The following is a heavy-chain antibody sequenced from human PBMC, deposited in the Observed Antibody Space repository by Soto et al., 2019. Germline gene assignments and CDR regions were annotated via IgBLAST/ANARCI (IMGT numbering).Heavy chain of an antibody. CDR2: SKSKTAGGTT. Sequence: EVQLVESGGDLVEPGGSLRLSCAASEFTFTNAWMSWVRQAPGKGLEWVGRSKSKTAGGTTDYAAPVQGRFTISRDESRNTLYLQMNSLKTEDTAVYYCTSLYYGHWGQGTLVTVSS. J-gene: IGHJ4*02. CDR1: EFTFTNAW. D-gene: IGHD4-17*01. CDR3: TSLYYGH. V-gene: IGHV3-15*01.